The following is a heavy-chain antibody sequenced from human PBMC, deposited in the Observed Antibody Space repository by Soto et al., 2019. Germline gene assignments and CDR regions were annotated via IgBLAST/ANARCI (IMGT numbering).Heavy chain of an antibody. Sequence: QVQLEQSGAKLQKPGSSVKVSCEASGGSFMSYSFTWVRQAPGQGLEWMGRIIPIQNKANYALKFQDRVTITADRSTRTVYMELRSLRPEDTAVYYCAKSLLFVDHAYMDVWGKWTTVTVSS. CDR2: IIPIQNKA. CDR3: AKSLLFVDHAYMDV. J-gene: IGHJ6*03. V-gene: IGHV1-69*02. CDR1: GGSFMSYS. D-gene: IGHD2-15*01.